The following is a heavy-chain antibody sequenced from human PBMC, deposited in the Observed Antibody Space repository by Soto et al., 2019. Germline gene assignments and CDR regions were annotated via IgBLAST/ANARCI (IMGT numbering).Heavy chain of an antibody. Sequence: SETLSLTCAVYGGSFSGYYWSWIRQPPGKGLEWIGEINHSGSTNYNPSLKSRVTISVDTSKNQFSLKLSSVTAADTAVYYCARVPTVTTRLYYYYMDVWCKGTTVT. J-gene: IGHJ6*03. CDR3: ARVPTVTTRLYYYYMDV. CDR1: GGSFSGYY. V-gene: IGHV4-34*01. CDR2: INHSGST. D-gene: IGHD4-4*01.